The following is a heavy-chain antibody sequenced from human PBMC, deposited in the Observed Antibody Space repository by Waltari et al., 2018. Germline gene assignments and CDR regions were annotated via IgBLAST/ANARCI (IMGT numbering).Heavy chain of an antibody. CDR1: GGSSFSAYY. J-gene: IGHJ4*02. D-gene: IGHD3-10*01. CDR2: INDRGLT. Sequence: QVQLQQWGAGLLKPSETLSLSCAVPGGSSFSAYYWNWVRQVPGKGLEWIGEINDRGLTNYNPSLKSRVTISVDTSRNQFSLTLTSVTAADTALYYCARSEGTYYYGSGRYYIGYWGQGTLVTVSS. CDR3: ARSEGTYYYGSGRYYIGY. V-gene: IGHV4-34*02.